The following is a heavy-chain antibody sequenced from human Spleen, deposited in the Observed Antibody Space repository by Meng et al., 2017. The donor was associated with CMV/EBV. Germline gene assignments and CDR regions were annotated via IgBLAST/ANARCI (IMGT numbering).Heavy chain of an antibody. J-gene: IGHJ4*02. CDR1: GGSISSSSYY. D-gene: IGHD6-19*01. Sequence: RLQLQEQGPGLVKPSATLSLTCTVSGGSISSSSYYWGWIRQPPGKGLEWIGSIYYSGSTYYNPSLKSRVTISVDTSKNQFSLKLSSVTAADTAVYYCARGYSSGDGFWDYWGQGTLVTVSS. V-gene: IGHV4-39*06. CDR2: IYYSGST. CDR3: ARGYSSGDGFWDY.